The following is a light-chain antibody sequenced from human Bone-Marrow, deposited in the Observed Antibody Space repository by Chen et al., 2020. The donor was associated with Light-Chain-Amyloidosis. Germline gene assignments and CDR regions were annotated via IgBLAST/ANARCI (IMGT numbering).Light chain of an antibody. Sequence: QFALTQPAYVSGSPGQSITISCTGTSSGVGGYNLVSSYQRHPGKAPKLLIYEDTKRPSGGSHHFSGSKSGNTASLTISALQAEDDADYSCCSYVASSTWIFGGGTKLTVL. CDR1: SSGVGGYNL. CDR2: EDT. CDR3: CSYVASSTWI. V-gene: IGLV2-23*01. J-gene: IGLJ2*01.